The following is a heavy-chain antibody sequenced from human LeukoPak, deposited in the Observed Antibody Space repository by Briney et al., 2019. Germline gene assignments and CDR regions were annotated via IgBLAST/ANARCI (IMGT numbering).Heavy chain of an antibody. V-gene: IGHV4-39*07. CDR1: GGSLSSTSYY. D-gene: IGHD5-12*01. CDR3: ARDWDGGCDFNAFDI. J-gene: IGHJ3*02. CDR2: MHYSGST. Sequence: SETLSLTCTVSGGSLSSTSYYWGWIRQPPGKGLELIGTMHYSGSTHYNPSLKSRATISVDRSKNQFSLKLSSVTSADTAVYYCARDWDGGCDFNAFDIWGQGTMVTVSS.